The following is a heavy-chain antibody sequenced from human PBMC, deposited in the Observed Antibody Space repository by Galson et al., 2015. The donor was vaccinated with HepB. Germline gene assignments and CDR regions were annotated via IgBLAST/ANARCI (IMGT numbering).Heavy chain of an antibody. Sequence: SVKVSCKASGGTFSSYAISWVRQAPGQGLEWMGGIIPVFGTADYARKFQGRVTITADESTSTAYMELSSLRSEDTAVYYCARAPGEGYYDNGGYRFDFWGQGALITVSS. CDR1: GGTFSSYA. J-gene: IGHJ4*02. CDR3: ARAPGEGYYDNGGYRFDF. V-gene: IGHV1-69*13. D-gene: IGHD3-22*01. CDR2: IIPVFGTA.